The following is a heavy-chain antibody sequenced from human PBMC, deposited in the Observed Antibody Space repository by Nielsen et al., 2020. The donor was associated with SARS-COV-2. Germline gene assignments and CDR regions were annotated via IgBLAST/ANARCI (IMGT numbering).Heavy chain of an antibody. CDR1: GFTFSSYG. J-gene: IGHJ4*02. CDR2: ISYDGSNK. Sequence: GGSLRLSCAASGFTFSSYGMHWVRQAPGKGLEWVAVISYDGSNKYYADSVKGRFTISRDNSKNTLYLQMNSLRAEDTAVYYCAKEQWLGSYYFDYWGQGTLVTVSS. D-gene: IGHD6-19*01. V-gene: IGHV3-30*18. CDR3: AKEQWLGSYYFDY.